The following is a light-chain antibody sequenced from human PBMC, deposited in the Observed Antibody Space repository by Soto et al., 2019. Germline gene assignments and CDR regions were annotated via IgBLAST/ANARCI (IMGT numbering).Light chain of an antibody. CDR2: ANN. Sequence: QSVLTQPPSASGTPGQRVSISCSGSGSSIGTSTVNWYRQLPGTAPKLLIYANNQRPSGVPDRFSGSKSGTSASLAISGLQSEDEAEYYCAAWDGSLNNVLFGGGTKLTVL. J-gene: IGLJ2*01. CDR1: GSSIGTST. CDR3: AAWDGSLNNVL. V-gene: IGLV1-44*01.